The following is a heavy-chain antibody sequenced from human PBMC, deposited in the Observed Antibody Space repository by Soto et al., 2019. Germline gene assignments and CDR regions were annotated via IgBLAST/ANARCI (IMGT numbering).Heavy chain of an antibody. V-gene: IGHV4-39*01. D-gene: IGHD3-3*01. CDR2: IYYSGST. Sequence: QLQLQESGPGLVKPSETLSLTCTVSGGSISSSSYYWGWIRQPPGKGLEWIGSIYYSGSTYYNPSLKSRVTISVDTSKNQFSLKLSSVTAADTAVYYCASHPDFWSGYRSLWGQGTLVTVSS. CDR3: ASHPDFWSGYRSL. J-gene: IGHJ4*02. CDR1: GGSISSSSYY.